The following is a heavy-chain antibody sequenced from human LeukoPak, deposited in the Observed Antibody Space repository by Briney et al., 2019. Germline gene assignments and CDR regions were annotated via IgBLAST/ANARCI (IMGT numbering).Heavy chain of an antibody. CDR1: GFTFTSYG. V-gene: IGHV3-33*01. CDR3: ARVKAGYYYYMDV. J-gene: IGHJ6*03. Sequence: GRSLRLSCAASGFTFTSYGMHWVRQAPGKGLEWVAVIWYDGIDTFYADSVKGRFTISRDNSKNTLYLQMNSLRAEDTAVYYCARVKAGYYYYMDVWGKGTTVTVSS. D-gene: IGHD3-10*01. CDR2: IWYDGIDT.